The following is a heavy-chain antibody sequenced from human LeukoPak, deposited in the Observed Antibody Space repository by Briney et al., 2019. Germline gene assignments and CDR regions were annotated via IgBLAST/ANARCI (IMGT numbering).Heavy chain of an antibody. J-gene: IGHJ6*03. D-gene: IGHD2-2*01. Sequence: KVSCKASGYTFTSYGISWVRQGPGQGVERMGWISAYNGNTNYAQKLQGRVTMTTDTSKSTDYMEMRRLRSEHTAVYYCASRVCSSTSCYYYYYMHVWGKGTTVTVSS. V-gene: IGHV1-18*01. CDR3: ASRVCSSTSCYYYYYMHV. CDR2: ISAYNGNT. CDR1: GYTFTSYG.